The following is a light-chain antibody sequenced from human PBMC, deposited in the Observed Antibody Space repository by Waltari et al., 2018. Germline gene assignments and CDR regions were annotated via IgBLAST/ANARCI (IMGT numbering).Light chain of an antibody. CDR2: RNN. CDR3: ATWDDSLSGWV. CDR1: SSNIGDNY. J-gene: IGLJ3*02. V-gene: IGLV1-47*01. Sequence: QSVLTQLPSASGTPGQGVTISCSGSSSNIGDNYVYWYQQFPGTSPKLLIHRNNQRPSGVPDRCSGSKSGTSAFLVISGLRSEDEADYHCATWDDSLSGWVFGGGTKVTVL.